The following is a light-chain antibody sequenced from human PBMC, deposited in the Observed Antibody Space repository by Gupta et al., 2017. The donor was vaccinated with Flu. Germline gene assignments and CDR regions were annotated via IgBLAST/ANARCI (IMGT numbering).Light chain of an antibody. V-gene: IGKV4-1*01. Sequence: DLVMTLSPYSGSVALGERASFSCKSSHSVVYGSNNKNYLAWYQQKPGQPPKLLIYWASTRESGVPDRFIGSGSGTDFTLTISSLQAEDVAIYYCQQYYYSPLTFGGGTKVEIK. J-gene: IGKJ4*01. CDR2: WAS. CDR1: HSVVYGSNNKNY. CDR3: QQYYYSPLT.